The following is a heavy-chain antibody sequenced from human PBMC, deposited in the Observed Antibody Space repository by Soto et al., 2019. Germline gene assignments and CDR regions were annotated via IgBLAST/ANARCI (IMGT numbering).Heavy chain of an antibody. J-gene: IGHJ3*02. CDR1: GGSISSSTYY. CDR2: IYYSGTA. Sequence: SETLSLTCSVSGGSISSSTYYWDWVRQPPGKGLEWIGSIYYSGTAHYTPSLKSRLTISVDTSKNQFSLNLSAVTAADTAVYYCARRATTVTYDAFDIWGQGTMVTVS. V-gene: IGHV4-39*01. D-gene: IGHD4-17*01. CDR3: ARRATTVTYDAFDI.